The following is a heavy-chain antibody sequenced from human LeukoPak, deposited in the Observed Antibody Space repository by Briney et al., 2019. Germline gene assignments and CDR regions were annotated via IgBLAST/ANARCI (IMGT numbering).Heavy chain of an antibody. Sequence: SETLSLTCAVYGGSFSGYHWSWIRQTPGKGLEWIGEINHSGSTNYNPSLKSRVTISVDTSKNQFSLKLSSVTAADTAVYYCARGNGYSSGWYRLDPWGQGTLVTVSS. CDR2: INHSGST. V-gene: IGHV4-34*01. J-gene: IGHJ5*02. CDR3: ARGNGYSSGWYRLDP. D-gene: IGHD6-19*01. CDR1: GGSFSGYH.